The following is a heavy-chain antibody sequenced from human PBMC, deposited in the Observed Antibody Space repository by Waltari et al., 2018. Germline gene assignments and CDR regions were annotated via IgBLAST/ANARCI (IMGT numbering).Heavy chain of an antibody. CDR2: INLSGSS. J-gene: IGHJ3*02. V-gene: IGHV4-34*01. Sequence: QVQLQQWGAGLLEPSETLSLTCAVYGGSFSGYYWSWIRQPPGKGLEWIGEINLSGSSNYNPSLKSGVTISVDTSKNPLSRKLSSVTAADTAVYYCAREAGVGATSEAFDIWGQGTMVTVSS. CDR3: AREAGVGATSEAFDI. CDR1: GGSFSGYY. D-gene: IGHD1-26*01.